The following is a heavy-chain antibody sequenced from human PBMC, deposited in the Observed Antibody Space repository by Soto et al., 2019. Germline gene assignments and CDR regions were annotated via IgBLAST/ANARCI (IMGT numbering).Heavy chain of an antibody. D-gene: IGHD3-10*01. CDR2: ISYDGSNK. J-gene: IGHJ6*02. V-gene: IGHV3-30*18. Sequence: PGGSLRLSCAASGFTFSSYGMHWVRQAPGKGLEWVAVISYDGSNKYYADSVKGRFTISRDNSKNTLYLQMNSLRAEDTAVYYCAKDQRGYYGSGSYIIVGGMDVWGQGTTDTVSS. CDR3: AKDQRGYYGSGSYIIVGGMDV. CDR1: GFTFSSYG.